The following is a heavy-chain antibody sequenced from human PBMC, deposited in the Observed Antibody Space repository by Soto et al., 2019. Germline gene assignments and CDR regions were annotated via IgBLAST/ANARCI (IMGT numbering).Heavy chain of an antibody. CDR3: AKDGGPVYCNSPGCSAKHFDY. V-gene: IGHV3-30*18. CDR1: GFTFGHYA. D-gene: IGHD2-2*01. J-gene: IGHJ4*02. CDR2: ISYDGDKE. Sequence: QVQLEESGGDVVQPGRSLRLSCAASGFTFGHYAMHWVRQAPGKGLEWLAIISYDGDKEYYAGSVRGRFTISRDNSKNTLYLQTNNLRHEDTAVYYCAKDGGPVYCNSPGCSAKHFDYWGQGTLVTVSS.